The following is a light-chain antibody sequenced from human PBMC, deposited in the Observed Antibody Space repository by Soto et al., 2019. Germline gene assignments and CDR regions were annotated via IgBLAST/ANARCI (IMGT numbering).Light chain of an antibody. V-gene: IGKV3D-20*02. CDR2: DAS. CDR3: QQRAIWRGVT. J-gene: IGKJ3*01. CDR1: QCVSSSY. Sequence: EIVLTQSPGTLSLSPGERATLCCRASQCVSSSYLAWHQHNPGQAPRLLIFDASKRATGIPARFSGSGSGTDFTLTITSLEPEDFAVYYCQQRAIWRGVTFGPGTKVDIK.